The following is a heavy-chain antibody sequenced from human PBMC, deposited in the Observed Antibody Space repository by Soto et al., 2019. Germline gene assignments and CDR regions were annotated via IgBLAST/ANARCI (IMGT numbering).Heavy chain of an antibody. CDR2: ITTSADIT. J-gene: IGHJ5*02. CDR1: GFFFKDFA. V-gene: IGHV3-23*01. D-gene: IGHD2-15*01. Sequence: EVQLFESGGGLVEPGESLSLSCAASGFFFKDFAMSWVRQAPGKGLEWVSTITTSADITYSAASVRGRFTISRDNSANTLFLQMSSRGGDDTATYYCTKGDSSGYFDPSAGYSTPDHWGQGTLVTVSS. CDR3: TKGDSSGYFDPSAGYSTPDH.